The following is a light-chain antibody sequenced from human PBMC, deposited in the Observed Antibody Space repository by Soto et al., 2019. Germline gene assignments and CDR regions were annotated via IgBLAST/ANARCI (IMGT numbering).Light chain of an antibody. J-gene: IGKJ1*01. CDR3: QQYGSSPWP. CDR2: GAS. CDR1: QSVSSSY. Sequence: TVLTQSPGTLSLSPGERATLSCRASQSVSSSYLAWYQQKPGQAPRLLIYGASSRATGIPDRFSGSGSGTDFTLTISRLEPEDFAVYYCQQYGSSPWPFGQGTKVDIX. V-gene: IGKV3-20*01.